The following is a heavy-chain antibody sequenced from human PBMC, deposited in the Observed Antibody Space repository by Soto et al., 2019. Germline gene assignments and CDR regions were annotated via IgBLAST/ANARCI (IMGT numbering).Heavy chain of an antibody. CDR1: GFTFSSYA. CDR2: ISGSGGST. V-gene: IGHV3-23*01. Sequence: EVQLLESGGGLVQPGGSLRLSCAASGFTFSSYAMSWVRQAPGKGLEWVSAISGSGGSTYYADSVKGRFTISRDNSKNTLYLQMNSLRAEDTAVYYCAKGKGEIAVAGTGLFDYWGQGTLVTVSS. CDR3: AKGKGEIAVAGTGLFDY. D-gene: IGHD6-19*01. J-gene: IGHJ4*02.